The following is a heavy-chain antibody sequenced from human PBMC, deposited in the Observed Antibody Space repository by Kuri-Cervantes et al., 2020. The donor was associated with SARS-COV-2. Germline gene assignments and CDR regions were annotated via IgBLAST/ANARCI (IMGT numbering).Heavy chain of an antibody. J-gene: IGHJ3*02. D-gene: IGHD3-16*01. CDR3: AMLPRPRNAFDI. Sequence: SVKVSCKASGGTFSSYAISWVRQAPGQGLEWMGGIILIFGTANYAQKFQGRVTITADESTSTAYMELSSLRSEDTAVYYCAMLPRPRNAFDIWGQGTMVTVSS. CDR1: GGTFSSYA. V-gene: IGHV1-69*13. CDR2: IILIFGTA.